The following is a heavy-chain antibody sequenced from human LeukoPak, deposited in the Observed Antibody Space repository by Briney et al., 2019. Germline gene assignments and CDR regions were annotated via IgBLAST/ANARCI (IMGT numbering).Heavy chain of an antibody. CDR1: GFTFSSYW. J-gene: IGHJ4*02. CDR2: INSDGSST. D-gene: IGHD3-22*01. CDR3: AREVGDSSGYYPYYFDY. Sequence: PGGSLRLSCAASGFTFSSYWMQWVRQAPGKGLVWVSRINSDGSSTSYADSVKGRFTISRDNAKNTLYLQMNSLRAEDTAVYYCAREVGDSSGYYPYYFDYWGQGTLVTVSS. V-gene: IGHV3-74*01.